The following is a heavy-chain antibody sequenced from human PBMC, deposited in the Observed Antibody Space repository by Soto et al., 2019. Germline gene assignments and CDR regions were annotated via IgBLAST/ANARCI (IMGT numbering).Heavy chain of an antibody. Sequence: QVQLVESGGGVVQPGRSLRLSCAASGFTFSSYPMHWVRQAPGKGLEWVTLISYDGSNKYYADSVKGRFNISRDNSKNTLYLQMNSLIIEDTAVYYCARDGAVGDNDGYFQHWGQGTLVTVSS. CDR1: GFTFSSYP. D-gene: IGHD6-19*01. CDR2: ISYDGSNK. J-gene: IGHJ1*01. V-gene: IGHV3-30-3*01. CDR3: ARDGAVGDNDGYFQH.